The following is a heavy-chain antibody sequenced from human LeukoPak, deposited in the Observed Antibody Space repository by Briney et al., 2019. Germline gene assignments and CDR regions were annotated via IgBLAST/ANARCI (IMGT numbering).Heavy chain of an antibody. CDR3: ARDLGSSWNYYYYYYMDV. J-gene: IGHJ6*03. V-gene: IGHV1-18*01. CDR2: ISAYNGNT. Sequence: ASVKVSCKASGYTFTSYGISWVRQAPGQGLEWMGWISAYNGNTNYAQKLQGRVTMTTDTSTSTAYMELRSLRSDDTAVYYCARDLGSSWNYYYYYYMDVWGKGTTVTVSS. CDR1: GYTFTSYG. D-gene: IGHD6-13*01.